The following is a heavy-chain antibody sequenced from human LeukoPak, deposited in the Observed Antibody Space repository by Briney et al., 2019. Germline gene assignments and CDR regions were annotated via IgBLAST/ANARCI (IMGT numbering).Heavy chain of an antibody. Sequence: SETPSLTCTVSGDSISSYYWSWIRQPPGKGLEWIGYIYYSGNTNYNPSLKSRVTISVDTSKNQFSLKLSSVTAADTAVYYCARVSREYGSGSYYPTSFDYWGQGTLVTVSS. J-gene: IGHJ4*02. CDR3: ARVSREYGSGSYYPTSFDY. CDR2: IYYSGNT. D-gene: IGHD3-10*01. V-gene: IGHV4-59*12. CDR1: GDSISSYY.